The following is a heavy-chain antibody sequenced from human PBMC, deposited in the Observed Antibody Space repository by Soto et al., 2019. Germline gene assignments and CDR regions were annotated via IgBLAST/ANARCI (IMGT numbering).Heavy chain of an antibody. Sequence: QVQLVQSGGEEKKPGASVKVSCKASGYDFIGHCISWVRQARGQGLEWMGWINSYNGDTKYARKYQDRITLTKDKSTRTVYMELTSLRSDDTAVYYWAIDQWLKVPAVVGDKFDSWGQGTLVTVSS. CDR2: INSYNGDT. D-gene: IGHD6-19*01. CDR3: AIDQWLKVPAVVGDKFDS. V-gene: IGHV1-18*04. CDR1: GYDFIGHC. J-gene: IGHJ5*01.